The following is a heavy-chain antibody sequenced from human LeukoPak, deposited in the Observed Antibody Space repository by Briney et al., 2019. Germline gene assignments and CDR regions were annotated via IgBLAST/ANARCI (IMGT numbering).Heavy chain of an antibody. J-gene: IGHJ4*02. CDR3: ARLPKKYYYGSGRNLGPAYYFDY. CDR2: INHSGST. Sequence: PSETLSLTCAVYGGSFSGYYWSWIRQPPGKGLEWIGEINHSGSTNYNPSLKSRVTISVDTSKNQFSLKLSSVTAADTAVYCCARLPKKYYYGSGRNLGPAYYFDYWGQGTLVTASS. V-gene: IGHV4-34*01. D-gene: IGHD3-10*01. CDR1: GGSFSGYY.